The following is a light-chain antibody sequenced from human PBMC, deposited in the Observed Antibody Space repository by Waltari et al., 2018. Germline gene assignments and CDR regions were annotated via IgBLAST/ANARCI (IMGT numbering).Light chain of an antibody. CDR2: AAS. CDR3: QQSSSTLT. Sequence: DIQMTQSPSSLSASVGYRVTITCRASQSISNYLNWYQQKPGKAPNLLIYAASILQSGVPSRFTGSGSGTDFTLTISSLQPEDFATYYCQQSSSTLTFGAGTKVEMK. V-gene: IGKV1-39*01. CDR1: QSISNY. J-gene: IGKJ4*01.